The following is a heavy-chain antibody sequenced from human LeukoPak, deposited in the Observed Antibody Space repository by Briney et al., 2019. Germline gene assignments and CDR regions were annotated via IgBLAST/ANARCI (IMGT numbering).Heavy chain of an antibody. J-gene: IGHJ6*02. D-gene: IGHD6-13*01. Sequence: SGPALVKPTQTLTLTCTFSGFSLSTSGMCVSWIRQPPGKALEWLARIDWDDDKYYSTSLKTRLTISKDTSKNQVVLTMTNMDPVDTATYYCARIPIAAATGPYYYYYGMDVWGQGTTVTVSS. CDR1: GFSLSTSGMC. CDR3: ARIPIAAATGPYYYYYGMDV. CDR2: IDWDDDK. V-gene: IGHV2-70*11.